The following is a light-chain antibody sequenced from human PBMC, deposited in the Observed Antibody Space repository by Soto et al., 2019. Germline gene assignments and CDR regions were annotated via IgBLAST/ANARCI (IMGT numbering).Light chain of an antibody. CDR1: QSVNSY. CDR3: QQRSNWPWT. Sequence: EIVLTQSPATLSLSPGERATLSCRASQSVNSYLAWYQQKPGQAPRLLIYDASNRATGIPARFSGSGSGTDFTLTISSLEPEDFAVYYCQQRSNWPWTFGKGTKVEIK. J-gene: IGKJ1*01. V-gene: IGKV3-11*01. CDR2: DAS.